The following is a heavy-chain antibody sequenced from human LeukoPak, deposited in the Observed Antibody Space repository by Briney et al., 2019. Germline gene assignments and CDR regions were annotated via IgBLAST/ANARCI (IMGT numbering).Heavy chain of an antibody. Sequence: PSETLSLTCTVSGGSLSRYYWSWIRQPPGKGLEWIGYIYYSGSTNYNPSLKSRVTISVDTSKNQFSLKLSSVTAADPAVCYCARCPNYYMDVWGKGTTVTVSS. J-gene: IGHJ6*03. CDR3: ARCPNYYMDV. CDR1: GGSLSRYY. D-gene: IGHD3-16*02. V-gene: IGHV4-59*01. CDR2: IYYSGST.